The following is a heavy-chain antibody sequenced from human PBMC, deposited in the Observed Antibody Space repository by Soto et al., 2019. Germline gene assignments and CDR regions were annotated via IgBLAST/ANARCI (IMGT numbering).Heavy chain of an antibody. Sequence: GGSLRLSCAASGFIFETFGMCWVRQATGKGMEWICSNSVSGFKQYYADSVKGRFNASRDNSKSTAYLELNNLSSEDTAVYHCAKNQGVELVPLATVNCFDPWGQRPVCTVSS. J-gene: IGHJ5*02. D-gene: IGHD1-26*01. CDR2: NSVSGFKQ. CDR3: AKNQGVELVPLATVNCFDP. V-gene: IGHV3-23*01. CDR1: GFIFETFG.